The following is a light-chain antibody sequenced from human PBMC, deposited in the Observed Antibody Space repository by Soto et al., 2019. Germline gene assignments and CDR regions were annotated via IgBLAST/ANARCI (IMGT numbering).Light chain of an antibody. Sequence: EVVVTQSPATLSVSPGERATLSCRASQSVSSNLAWYQQKPGQAPMLLIYGASTRATGIPARFSGSGSGTEFTLTISSLQSEDFAVYYCHQYDNWPKTFGQGTRLEI. CDR1: QSVSSN. CDR2: GAS. J-gene: IGKJ5*01. V-gene: IGKV3-15*01. CDR3: HQYDNWPKT.